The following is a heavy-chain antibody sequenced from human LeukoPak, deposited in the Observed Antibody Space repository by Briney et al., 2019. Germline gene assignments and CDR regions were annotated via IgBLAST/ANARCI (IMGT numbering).Heavy chain of an antibody. V-gene: IGHV4-59*01. J-gene: IGHJ6*03. Sequence: SETLSLTCAVYGGSISSYFWSWIRQPPGKGLQWIGYIYYSGSTIYNPSLKSRVTISVDTSKNQFSLKLSSVTAADTAVYYCARASEDYYYYYMDVWGKGTTVTISS. CDR2: IYYSGST. CDR1: GGSISSYF. CDR3: ARASEDYYYYYMDV. D-gene: IGHD1-14*01.